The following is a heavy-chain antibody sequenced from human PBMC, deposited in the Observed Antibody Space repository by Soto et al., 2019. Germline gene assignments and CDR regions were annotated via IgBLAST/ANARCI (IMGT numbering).Heavy chain of an antibody. CDR3: ARGTPIAAAGSYYNWFDP. D-gene: IGHD6-13*01. CDR2: IYYSGSF. J-gene: IGHJ5*02. Sequence: PSETLSLTCTVSGGSVSSGSYYWSWIRQPPGKGLECIGYIYYSGSFNYNPSLKSRVTISVDTSKRQFSLRLESVTAADTAVYYCARGTPIAAAGSYYNWFDPWGQGTLVTVSS. CDR1: GGSVSSGSYY. V-gene: IGHV4-61*01.